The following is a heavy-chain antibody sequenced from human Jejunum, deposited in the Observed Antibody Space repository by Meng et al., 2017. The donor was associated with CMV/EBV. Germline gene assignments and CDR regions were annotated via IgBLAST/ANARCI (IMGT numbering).Heavy chain of an antibody. CDR1: GDSISSGDSY. D-gene: IGHD1-14*01. CDR2: IYESGST. V-gene: IGHV4-30-4*01. Sequence: QVQLQESGPGLVKPSQTLSLTCGVSGDSISSGDSYCSWIRQPPGKGLEWIGYIYESGSTSYNPSLESRVTISVDTSKNQFSLKVMSVTAADTAVYYCAREGTNSYYFDYWGQGTLVTVSS. CDR3: AREGTNSYYFDY. J-gene: IGHJ4*02.